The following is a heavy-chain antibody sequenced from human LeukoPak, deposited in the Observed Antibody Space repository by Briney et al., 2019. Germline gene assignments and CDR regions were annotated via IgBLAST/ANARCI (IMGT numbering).Heavy chain of an antibody. Sequence: ASVKVSCKASGYTFTSYGISWVRQAPGQGLEWMGRISAYNGNTNYAQKLQGRVTMTTDTSTSTAYMELRSLRSDDTAVYYCARGYCSSTSCYANHFDPWGQGTLVTVSS. CDR3: ARGYCSSTSCYANHFDP. CDR2: ISAYNGNT. CDR1: GYTFTSYG. V-gene: IGHV1-18*01. D-gene: IGHD2-2*01. J-gene: IGHJ5*02.